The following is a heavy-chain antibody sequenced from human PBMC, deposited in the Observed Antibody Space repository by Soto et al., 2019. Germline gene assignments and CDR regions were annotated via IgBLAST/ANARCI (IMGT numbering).Heavy chain of an antibody. CDR3: VKMGGFDF. CDR2: ITSDGRST. V-gene: IGHV3-74*01. CDR1: GFTVSKYW. D-gene: IGHD3-16*01. Sequence: EVQLVESGGGLVQPGGSLRLSCVASGFTVSKYWMHWVRQAPGKGLVWLSRITSDGRSTSYADSVKGRFTISQDNANNTFFLKITSRRAEDTAVFYVVKMGGFDFWGQGAVVTVSS. J-gene: IGHJ4*02.